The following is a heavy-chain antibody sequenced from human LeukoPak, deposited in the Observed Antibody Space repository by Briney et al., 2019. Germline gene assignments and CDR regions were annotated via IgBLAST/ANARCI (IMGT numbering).Heavy chain of an antibody. Sequence: SETLSLTCTVSGGSISSGDCYWSWIRQPPGKGLEWIGYIYYSGSTYYNPSLKSRVTISVDTSKNQFSLKLSSVTAADTAVYYCARDGDYYDSSGYYSTKYYYYYGMDVWGQGTTVTVSS. V-gene: IGHV4-30-4*01. CDR1: GGSISSGDCY. D-gene: IGHD3-22*01. CDR2: IYYSGST. CDR3: ARDGDYYDSSGYYSTKYYYYYGMDV. J-gene: IGHJ6*02.